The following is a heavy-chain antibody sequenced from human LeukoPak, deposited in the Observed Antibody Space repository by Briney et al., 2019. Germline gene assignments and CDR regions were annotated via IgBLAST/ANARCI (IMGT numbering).Heavy chain of an antibody. CDR1: GGTFSSYA. CDR3: ARDLPREHYYGMDV. V-gene: IGHV1-69*13. CDR2: IIPIFGTA. Sequence: ASVKVSCKASGGTFSSYAISWVRQAPGQGLEWMGGIIPIFGTANYAQKFQGRVTITADESTSTAYMELSSLRSEDTAVCYCARDLPREHYYGMDVWGQGTTVTVSS. J-gene: IGHJ6*02.